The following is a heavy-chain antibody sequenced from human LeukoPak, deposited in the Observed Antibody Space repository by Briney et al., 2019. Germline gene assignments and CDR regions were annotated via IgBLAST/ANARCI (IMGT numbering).Heavy chain of an antibody. CDR2: IGGSGSDT. Sequence: GGSLRLSCAASGFSFDNYAMSWVRQTPGKGLEWVSAIGGSGSDTSYTDSVKGRFTISRDNSKSTLYLQMNSLRAEDTAVYHCAKTLRDLEWLAGELDVWGQGTAVTVSS. D-gene: IGHD3-3*01. J-gene: IGHJ6*02. V-gene: IGHV3-23*01. CDR1: GFSFDNYA. CDR3: AKTLRDLEWLAGELDV.